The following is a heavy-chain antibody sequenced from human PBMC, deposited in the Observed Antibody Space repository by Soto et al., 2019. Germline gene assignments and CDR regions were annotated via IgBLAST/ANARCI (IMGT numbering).Heavy chain of an antibody. CDR1: GFTFDDYA. V-gene: IGHV3-23*04. D-gene: IGHD2-15*01. Sequence: EVQLVESGGGLVQPGRSLRLSCAASGFTFDDYAMSWVRQAPGKGLEWVSAISGNGGSDTFYADSVKGRFTISRDNSKNTLYLRMNSLRVEDTAIYYCAKEQKVVTRWWYFDLWGRGTLVTVSS. CDR3: AKEQKVVTRWWYFDL. CDR2: ISGNGGSDT. J-gene: IGHJ2*01.